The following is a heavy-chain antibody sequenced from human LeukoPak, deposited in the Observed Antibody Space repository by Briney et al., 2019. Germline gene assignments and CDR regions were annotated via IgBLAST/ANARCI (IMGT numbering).Heavy chain of an antibody. Sequence: PSETLSLTFTVSGGSISTYYWSWIRQPPGEGLEWIGSIYYSGTTNSNPSLKSRATISVDTSKNHLSLKVSSVTAADTAVYYCARGASGTLYDAFDIWGQGTMVTVSS. CDR1: GGSISTYY. CDR2: IYYSGTT. D-gene: IGHD1-26*01. V-gene: IGHV4-59*01. J-gene: IGHJ3*02. CDR3: ARGASGTLYDAFDI.